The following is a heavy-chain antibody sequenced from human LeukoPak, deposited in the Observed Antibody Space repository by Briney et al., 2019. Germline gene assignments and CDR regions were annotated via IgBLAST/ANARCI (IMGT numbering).Heavy chain of an antibody. Sequence: GGSLRLSCAASGFTFSSYAMHWVRQAPGKGLEWVAVISYDGSNKYYADSVKGRFTISRDNSKNTLYPQMNSLRAEDTAVYYCARDRSHRVRGVNYYYGMDVWGQGTTVTVSS. D-gene: IGHD3-10*01. CDR3: ARDRSHRVRGVNYYYGMDV. V-gene: IGHV3-30*04. CDR1: GFTFSSYA. J-gene: IGHJ6*02. CDR2: ISYDGSNK.